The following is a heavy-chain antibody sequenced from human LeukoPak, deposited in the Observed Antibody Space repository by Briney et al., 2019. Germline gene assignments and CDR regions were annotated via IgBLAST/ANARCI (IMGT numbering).Heavy chain of an antibody. CDR2: ISGSGGST. V-gene: IGHV3-23*01. J-gene: IGHJ4*02. D-gene: IGHD6-19*01. CDR1: GFTFSNYA. Sequence: GGSLRLSCAASGFTFSNYAMSWVRQAPGKGLEWVSAISGSGGSTYYADSVKGRFTISRDNSRNTLYLQMNSLRAEDTAVYYCAKDRSGPRQQWLRESDYWGQGTLVTVSS. CDR3: AKDRSGPRQQWLRESDY.